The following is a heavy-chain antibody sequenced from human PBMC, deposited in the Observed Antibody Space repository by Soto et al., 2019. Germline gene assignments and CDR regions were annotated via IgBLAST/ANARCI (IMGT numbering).Heavy chain of an antibody. D-gene: IGHD2-2*01. V-gene: IGHV1-69*13. J-gene: IGHJ4*02. CDR2: IIPIFGTA. CDR3: ARGYCSSTSCYSLDY. CDR1: GGTFSSYA. Sequence: SVKVSCKASGGTFSSYAISWVRQAPGQGLEWMGGIIPIFGTANCAQKFQGRVTITADESTSTAYMELSSLRSEDTAVYYCARGYCSSTSCYSLDYWGQGTLVTVSS.